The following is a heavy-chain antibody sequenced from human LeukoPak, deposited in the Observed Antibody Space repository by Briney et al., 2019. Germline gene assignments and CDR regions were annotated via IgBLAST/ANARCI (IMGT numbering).Heavy chain of an antibody. V-gene: IGHV3-23*01. CDR2: ISDSGGST. CDR3: AKRGAEVGATVAPGDY. D-gene: IGHD1-26*01. CDR1: GFTFSSYV. J-gene: IGHJ4*02. Sequence: GGSLRLPCAASGFTFSSYVMSWVRQAPGKGLEWVSAISDSGGSTYHADSVKGRFTISRDNSKNTLYLQMNSLRAEDTAVYYCAKRGAEVGATVAPGDYWGQGTLVTVSS.